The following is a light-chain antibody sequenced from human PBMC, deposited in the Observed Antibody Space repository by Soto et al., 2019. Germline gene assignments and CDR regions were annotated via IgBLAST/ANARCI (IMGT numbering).Light chain of an antibody. CDR2: AAS. CDR3: HQPYSTLWT. CDR1: QNISSH. Sequence: DIQMTQSPSSLSASVGDRVTITCRASQNISSHLNWYQQKPGKAPKLLIYAASSLQSGVPSRFSGSGSGTDFTLTISGLQPEGFATFYCHQPYSTLWTFGQGTKVEIK. V-gene: IGKV1-39*01. J-gene: IGKJ1*01.